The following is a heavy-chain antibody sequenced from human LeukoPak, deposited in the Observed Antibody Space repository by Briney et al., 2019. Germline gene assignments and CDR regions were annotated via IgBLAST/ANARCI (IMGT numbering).Heavy chain of an antibody. CDR1: GDSVSSNIGA. V-gene: IGHV6-1*01. J-gene: IGHJ4*02. CDR3: TSGYYDSSGYYYFDN. CDR2: TYYRSKWYY. Sequence: SQTLSLTCAISGDSVSSNIGAWNWIRQSPSRGLEWLGRTYYRSKWYYDYAVSVKSRIPIDPDTSKNQFSLQLNSVTPEDTAVYYCTSGYYDSSGYYYFDNWGQGTLVTVSS. D-gene: IGHD3-22*01.